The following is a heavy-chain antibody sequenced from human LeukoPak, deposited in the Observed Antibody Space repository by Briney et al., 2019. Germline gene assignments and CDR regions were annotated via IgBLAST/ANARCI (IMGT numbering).Heavy chain of an antibody. Sequence: QPGGSLRLSCAASGFTFSSYGMHWVRQAPGKGLEWVAVISYDGSNKYYADSVKGRFTISRDNSKNTLYLQMNSLRAEDTAVYYCAKEVARHGTLYYYYGMDVWGQGTTVTVSS. CDR3: AKEVARHGTLYYYYGMDV. V-gene: IGHV3-30*18. J-gene: IGHJ6*02. CDR1: GFTFSSYG. CDR2: ISYDGSNK. D-gene: IGHD2-15*01.